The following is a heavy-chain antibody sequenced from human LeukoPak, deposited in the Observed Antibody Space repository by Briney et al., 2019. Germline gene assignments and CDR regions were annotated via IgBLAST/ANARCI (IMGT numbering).Heavy chain of an antibody. D-gene: IGHD6-13*01. CDR2: IYYSGST. J-gene: IGHJ4*02. V-gene: IGHV4-59*08. CDR3: ARRAGTTQVRHDY. CDR1: GGSISSDY. Sequence: SETLSLTCTVSGGSISSDYWSWIRQPPGKGLEWIGYIYYSGSTNYNPSLKSRVTISIDTSKNQFALKLSSVTAADTAVYYCARRAGTTQVRHDYWGQGTLVTVPS.